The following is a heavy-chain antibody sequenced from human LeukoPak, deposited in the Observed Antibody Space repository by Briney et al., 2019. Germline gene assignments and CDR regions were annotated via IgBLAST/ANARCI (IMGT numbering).Heavy chain of an antibody. D-gene: IGHD3-10*01. CDR3: ARDTYGEYYYYYGMDV. CDR2: IYYSGST. CDR1: GGSISSGGYY. Sequence: SETVSLTCTVSGGSISSGGYYWSWIRQHPGKGLEWIGYIYYSGSTYYNPSLKSRVTISVDTSKNQFSLKLSSVTAADTAVYYCARDTYGEYYYYYGMDVWGQGTTVTVSS. V-gene: IGHV4-31*03. J-gene: IGHJ6*02.